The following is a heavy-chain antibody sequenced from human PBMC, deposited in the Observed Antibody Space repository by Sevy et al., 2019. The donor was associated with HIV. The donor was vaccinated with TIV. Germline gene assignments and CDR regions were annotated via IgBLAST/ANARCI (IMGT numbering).Heavy chain of an antibody. CDR2: VSYIGST. V-gene: IGHV4-61*08. Sequence: SETLSLTCAVSGGSVSSGDYYWSWIRQPPGKGLEWIGYVSYIGSTNYSPSLKSRLTISVDTPRNQFSLKLNSVTAADTAVYYCARDRIAAAGGHFDYWGQGILVTVSS. J-gene: IGHJ4*02. CDR1: GGSVSSGDYY. CDR3: ARDRIAAAGGHFDY. D-gene: IGHD6-13*01.